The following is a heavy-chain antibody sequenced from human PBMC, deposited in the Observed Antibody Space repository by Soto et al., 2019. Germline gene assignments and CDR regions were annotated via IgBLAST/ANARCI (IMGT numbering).Heavy chain of an antibody. J-gene: IGHJ6*02. CDR2: IGEGGVSR. CDR3: ARDSVTRVSSDIPGMDV. D-gene: IGHD3-10*01. Sequence: LRLSCVASGFDFSTYAMSWVRQAPGKGLEWVSVIGEGGVSRVYADAVKGRFTISRDNSKNTLYLQMTSLRVDDTAMYYCARDSVTRVSSDIPGMDVWGQGTTVTVSS. V-gene: IGHV3-23*01. CDR1: GFDFSTYA.